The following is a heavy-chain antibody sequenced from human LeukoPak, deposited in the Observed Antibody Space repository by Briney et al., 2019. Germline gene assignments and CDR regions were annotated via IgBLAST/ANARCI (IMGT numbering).Heavy chain of an antibody. Sequence: GGSLRLSCAASGFTFSTYAMSWVRQAPGKGLGWVSGISGSGSNTYYADSVKGRFTISRDNSKSTLYLQMNSLRAEDTAVYYCAKGSAATRPYYFDYWGQGTLVTVSS. D-gene: IGHD1-1*01. J-gene: IGHJ4*02. V-gene: IGHV3-23*01. CDR1: GFTFSTYA. CDR2: ISGSGSNT. CDR3: AKGSAATRPYYFDY.